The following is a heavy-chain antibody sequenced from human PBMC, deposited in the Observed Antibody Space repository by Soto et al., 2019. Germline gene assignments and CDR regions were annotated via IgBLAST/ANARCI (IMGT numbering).Heavy chain of an antibody. CDR1: GFSLGTIGAG. D-gene: IGHD6-13*01. CDR2: IYWDDDK. CDR3: ANLYRSSWVFDY. Sequence: SDPTLVNPTQTLTLTCTFSGFSLGTIGAGVGWIRQPPGKALEWLALIYWDDDKRYSPSLKSRLTITKDTSKNQVVLTMTNMDPVDTATYYCANLYRSSWVFDYWGQGTLVTVSS. J-gene: IGHJ4*02. V-gene: IGHV2-5*02.